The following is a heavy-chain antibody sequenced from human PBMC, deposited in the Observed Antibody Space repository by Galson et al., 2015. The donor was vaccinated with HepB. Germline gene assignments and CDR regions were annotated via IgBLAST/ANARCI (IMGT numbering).Heavy chain of an antibody. CDR1: GYTFTEYG. V-gene: IGHV7-4-1*02. D-gene: IGHD5-18*01. J-gene: IGHJ5*02. CDR3: ARSYGYNWFDP. Sequence: SVKVSCKASGYTFTEYGLNWVRQAPGQGLEWMGWINTETANPKYAQGFTGRFVFSLDASVNTAYLQISSLKADDTAVYYCARSYGYNWFDPWGQGTLGTVPS. CDR2: INTETANP.